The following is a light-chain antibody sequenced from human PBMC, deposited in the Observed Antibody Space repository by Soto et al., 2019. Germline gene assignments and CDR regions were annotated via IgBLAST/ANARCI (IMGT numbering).Light chain of an antibody. Sequence: QSVLTQPASVSGSPGQSITISCTGTNSDIGDYNYVSWYQQHPGRAPKLIISEVSNRPSGVSNRFFGSKSGNAASLTISGLQAEDEADYYCSSYTSRSSHYVFGTGTKVT. CDR2: EVS. J-gene: IGLJ1*01. CDR3: SSYTSRSSHYV. V-gene: IGLV2-14*01. CDR1: NSDIGDYNY.